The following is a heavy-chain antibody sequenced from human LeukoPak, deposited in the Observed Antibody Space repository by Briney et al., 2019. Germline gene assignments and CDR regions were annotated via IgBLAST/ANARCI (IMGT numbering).Heavy chain of an antibody. V-gene: IGHV3-30*02. CDR1: GFTFSSYG. D-gene: IGHD3-16*02. J-gene: IGHJ3*02. CDR3: TSDDYVWGSYRYPDAFDI. Sequence: PGGSLRLSCAASGFTFSSYGMHWVRQAPGKGLEWVAFIRYDGSNKYYADSVKGRFTISRDNSKNTLYLQMNSLRAEDTAVYYCTSDDYVWGSYRYPDAFDIWGQGTMVTVSS. CDR2: IRYDGSNK.